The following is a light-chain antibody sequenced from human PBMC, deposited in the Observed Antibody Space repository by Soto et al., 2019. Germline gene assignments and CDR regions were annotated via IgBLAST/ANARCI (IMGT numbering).Light chain of an antibody. J-gene: IGKJ1*01. Sequence: IVLTHSPATLSFSPWYTSTLFFRASQSVGSYLGWYQQKPGQAPRLLIYDASNRAAGIPARFSGSGSETDFTLTISSLQPEDFATYYCQQSYSSPPTFGQGTKVDIK. CDR1: QSVGSY. V-gene: IGKV3-11*01. CDR2: DAS. CDR3: QQSYSSPPT.